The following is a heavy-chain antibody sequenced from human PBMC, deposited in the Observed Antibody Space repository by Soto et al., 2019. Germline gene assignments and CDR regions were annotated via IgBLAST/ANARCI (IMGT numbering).Heavy chain of an antibody. V-gene: IGHV6-1*01. CDR3: AGTSSLHWYYMDV. J-gene: IGHJ6*03. Sequence: PSQTLSLTCVISGDSVSSNSAAWNWIRQSPSRGLEWLGRTYYRSRWYNDYAVSVRSRITVNADTSKNQFSLHLNSVTPEDTAVYYCAGTSSLHWYYMDVWDKGTTVTVPS. CDR1: GDSVSSNSAA. D-gene: IGHD1-7*01. CDR2: TYYRSRWYN.